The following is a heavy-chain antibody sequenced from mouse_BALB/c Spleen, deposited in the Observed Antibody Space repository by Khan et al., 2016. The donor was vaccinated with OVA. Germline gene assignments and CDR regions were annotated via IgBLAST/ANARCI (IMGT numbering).Heavy chain of an antibody. CDR1: GFSLSRYN. Sequence: QVQLKESGPGLGAPSQSLSITCTVSGFSLSRYNIHLIRPPPGKSLEWLGMIWGGGGTDYTSTLKSRLSIRKDKSKSQVLVKMNSLQTEYTAMYYCARDYYRYDGYYAMDYWGQGTSVTVSS. CDR2: IWGGGGT. V-gene: IGHV2-6-4*01. CDR3: ARDYYRYDGYYAMDY. J-gene: IGHJ4*01. D-gene: IGHD2-14*01.